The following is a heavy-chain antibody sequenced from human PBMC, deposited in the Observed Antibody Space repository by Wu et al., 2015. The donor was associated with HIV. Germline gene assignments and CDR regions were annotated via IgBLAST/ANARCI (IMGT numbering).Heavy chain of an antibody. D-gene: IGHD3-22*01. V-gene: IGHV1-69*05. J-gene: IGHJ1*01. Sequence: QVQLVQSGAEMKKPGSSVKVSCESSEAPSVAILSRGCDRSLEKGLSGWGNHPCLWFNPYARKFRGRITITTDEFSTTAYMHLTRLRSDDSAIYYCAKEPLSDGSGFYKPHTFSQWGQGTRVTVSS. CDR1: EAPSVAIL. CDR2: HPCLWFN. CDR3: AKEPLSDGSGFYKPHTFSQ.